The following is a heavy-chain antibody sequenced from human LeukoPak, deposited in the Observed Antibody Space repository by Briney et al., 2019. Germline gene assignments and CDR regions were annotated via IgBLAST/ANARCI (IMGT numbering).Heavy chain of an antibody. J-gene: IGHJ3*02. V-gene: IGHV3-23*01. CDR3: AKGLRFSQWYSVGPIDDGFDM. D-gene: IGHD5-12*01. CDR1: AFTFGNYA. Sequence: GGSLRLSCAASAFTFGNYAMSWVRQAPGKGLEWVSSISGSGAVAHYADSVKGRFTISRDNSKDTLFLQMNSLRVEDTALYFCAKGLRFSQWYSVGPIDDGFDMWGQGTMVTVSS. CDR2: ISGSGAVA.